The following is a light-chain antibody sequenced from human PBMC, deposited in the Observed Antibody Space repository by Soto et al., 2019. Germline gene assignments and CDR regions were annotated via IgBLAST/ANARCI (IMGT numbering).Light chain of an antibody. V-gene: IGLV1-44*01. Sequence: ELTQAPSVSVSPGQTAMITCSGDALPKQYAHWYQQLPGTAPKLLMYSSNQRPSGVPDRFSGSKSGTSASLAISGLQSEDEADYYCAAWDDSLNGVVFGGGTKLTVL. CDR2: SSN. CDR1: ALPKQY. J-gene: IGLJ2*01. CDR3: AAWDDSLNGVV.